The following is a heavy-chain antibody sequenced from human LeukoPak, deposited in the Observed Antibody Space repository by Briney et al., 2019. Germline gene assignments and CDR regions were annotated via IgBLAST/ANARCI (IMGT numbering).Heavy chain of an antibody. V-gene: IGHV3-74*01. J-gene: IGHJ4*02. CDR1: GFDFSSNW. CDR2: IKGDGIST. Sequence: SGGSLRLSCAASGFDFSSNWMHWVRHAPGQGLVWVSRIKGDGISTNYADSVKGRFTISRDIAKNTLYLQMNSLRAEDTAVYYCVRDLGGRSGHWGQGTLVTVSS. CDR3: VRDLGGRSGH. D-gene: IGHD1-26*01.